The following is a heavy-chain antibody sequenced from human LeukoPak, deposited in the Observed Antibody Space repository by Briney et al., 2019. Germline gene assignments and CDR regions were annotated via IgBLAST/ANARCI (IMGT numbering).Heavy chain of an antibody. V-gene: IGHV3-30*02. CDR2: IRYDGSNK. CDR3: AKVGGFRVGAREWDAFDI. Sequence: GGSLRLSCAASGFTFSSYGMHWVRQAPGKGLEWVAFIRYDGSNKYYADSVKGRFTISRDNSKNTLYLQMNSLRAEDTAVYYCAKVGGFRVGAREWDAFDIWGQGTMVTVSS. CDR1: GFTFSSYG. J-gene: IGHJ3*02. D-gene: IGHD1-26*01.